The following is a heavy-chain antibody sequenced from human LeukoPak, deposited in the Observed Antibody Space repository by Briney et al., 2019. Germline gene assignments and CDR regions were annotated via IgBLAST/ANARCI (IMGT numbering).Heavy chain of an antibody. CDR2: ISGSGGYT. Sequence: GGSLRLSCAASGFTFSNYAMSWVRQAPGKGREWVSAISGSGGYTYYADSVKGRLTISRDNSKNTLYLQMNSLRAEDTAVYYCAKGGGDSSSSRRYFDYWGQGTLVTVSS. D-gene: IGHD6-6*01. CDR3: AKGGGDSSSSRRYFDY. J-gene: IGHJ4*02. V-gene: IGHV3-23*01. CDR1: GFTFSNYA.